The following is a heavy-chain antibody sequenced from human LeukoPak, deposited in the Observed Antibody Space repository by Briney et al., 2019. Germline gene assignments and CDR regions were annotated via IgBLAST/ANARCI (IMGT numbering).Heavy chain of an antibody. Sequence: IYYSGSTYYNPSLKSRVTISVDTSKNQFSLMLSSVTAADTAVYYCARGYDSSAYYPFNYWGQGTLVTVSS. CDR2: IYYSGST. V-gene: IGHV4-59*09. D-gene: IGHD3-22*01. CDR3: ARGYDSSAYYPFNY. J-gene: IGHJ4*02.